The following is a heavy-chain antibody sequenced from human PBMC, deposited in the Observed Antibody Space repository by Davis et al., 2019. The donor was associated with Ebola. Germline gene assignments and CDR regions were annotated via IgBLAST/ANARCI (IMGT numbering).Heavy chain of an antibody. CDR2: IIPIVGLA. Sequence: SVKVPCKASGGTFTSYAISWVRQAPGQGPEWMGGIIPIVGLANYAPKFQGRVKVTADKSRTTVYMDLSSLRSEDTAVYYCATEADSRTYFDNWGQGTLVTVSS. V-gene: IGHV1-69*10. D-gene: IGHD3-22*01. CDR1: GGTFTSYA. J-gene: IGHJ4*02. CDR3: ATEADSRTYFDN.